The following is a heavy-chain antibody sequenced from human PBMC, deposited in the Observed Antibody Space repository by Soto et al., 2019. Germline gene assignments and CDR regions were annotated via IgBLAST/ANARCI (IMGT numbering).Heavy chain of an antibody. CDR2: IYYSGST. V-gene: IGHV4-59*01. CDR3: ARSTNWEYYYYYMDV. CDR1: GGSISSYY. J-gene: IGHJ6*03. D-gene: IGHD7-27*01. Sequence: SETLSLTCTVSGGSISSYYWSWIRQPPGKGLEWIGYIYYSGSTNYNPSLKSRVTISVDTSKNQFSLKLSSVTAADTAVYYCARSTNWEYYYYYMDVWGKGTTVTAP.